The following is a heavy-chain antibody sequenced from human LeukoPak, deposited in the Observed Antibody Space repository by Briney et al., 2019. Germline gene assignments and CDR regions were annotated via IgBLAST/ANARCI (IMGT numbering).Heavy chain of an antibody. Sequence: PSETLSLTCAVYGGSFSGYYWSWIRQPPGKGLEWIGEINHSGSTNYNPSLKSRVTISVDTSKNQFSLKLSSVTAADTAVYYWARAGCSTSCYAPGYDYWGQGTLVTVSS. CDR3: ARAGCSTSCYAPGYDY. CDR2: INHSGST. J-gene: IGHJ4*02. V-gene: IGHV4-34*01. CDR1: GGSFSGYY. D-gene: IGHD2-2*01.